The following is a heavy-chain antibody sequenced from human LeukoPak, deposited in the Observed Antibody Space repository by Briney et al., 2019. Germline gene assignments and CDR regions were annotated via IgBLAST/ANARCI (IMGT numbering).Heavy chain of an antibody. Sequence: GGSLRLSCAASGFTFSSYWMRWVRHAPGRGLVWVSRIKSDGSTNYADSVKGRCTISRDNAKNTVSLQMNSLRAEDTGVYYCARAPSEVGGYYPEYFRHWGQGTLVTVSS. D-gene: IGHD3-22*01. V-gene: IGHV3-74*01. J-gene: IGHJ1*01. CDR1: GFTFSSYW. CDR3: ARAPSEVGGYYPEYFRH. CDR2: IKSDGST.